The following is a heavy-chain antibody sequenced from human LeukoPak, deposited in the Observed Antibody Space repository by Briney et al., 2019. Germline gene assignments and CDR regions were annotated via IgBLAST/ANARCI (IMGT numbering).Heavy chain of an antibody. CDR1: GFTFSSYA. J-gene: IGHJ1*01. CDR2: ISYDGSNK. V-gene: IGHV3-30-3*01. Sequence: GGSLRLSCAASGFTFSSYAMHWVRQAPGKGLEWVAVISYDGSNKYYADSVKGRFTISRDNSKNTLYLQMNSLRAEDTAVYYCAREWAYDSSGYYQGYFQHWGQGTLVTVSS. D-gene: IGHD3-22*01. CDR3: AREWAYDSSGYYQGYFQH.